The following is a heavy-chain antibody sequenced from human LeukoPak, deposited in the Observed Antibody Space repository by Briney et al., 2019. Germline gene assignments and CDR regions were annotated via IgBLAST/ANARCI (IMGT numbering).Heavy chain of an antibody. CDR1: GGSIRSTNYY. V-gene: IGHV4-39*07. CDR3: ARDQSNWFDP. CDR2: IYYSGNT. J-gene: IGHJ5*02. Sequence: NPSETLSLTCTVSGGSIRSTNYYWGWIRQPPGKGLEWIGSIYYSGNTYHSPSLMSRVTISLDTSKNQFSLKLSSVTAADTAVYYCARDQSNWFDPWGQGTLVTVSS.